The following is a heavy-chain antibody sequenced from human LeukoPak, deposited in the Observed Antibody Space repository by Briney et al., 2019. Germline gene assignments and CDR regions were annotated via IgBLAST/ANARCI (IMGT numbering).Heavy chain of an antibody. V-gene: IGHV1-8*02. CDR3: AREDYYDSGSFDP. CDR2: MNPNSGNT. D-gene: IGHD3-22*01. J-gene: IGHJ5*02. Sequence: ASVKVSCKASGYTFTNYGLSWVRQAPGQGLEWMGWMNPNSGNTAYAQKFQGRVTMTRNTSISTAYMELSSLRSEDTAVYYCAREDYYDSGSFDPWGQGTLVTVSS. CDR1: GYTFTNYG.